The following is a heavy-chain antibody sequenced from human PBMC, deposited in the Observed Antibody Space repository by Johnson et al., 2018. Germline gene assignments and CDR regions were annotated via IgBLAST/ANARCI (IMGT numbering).Heavy chain of an antibody. D-gene: IGHD2-15*01. Sequence: QVQLVESGGGVVQPGKSLRLSCAASGFTFRGYGMHWVRQAPGKGLDWVAVISYDGHKKDYAASVKGRFTISRDNAQNTLYLQMNSLRIEDTAVYYCAAVGGPYYYYYFMDVWGKGTTVTVSS. CDR3: AAVGGPYYYYYFMDV. J-gene: IGHJ6*03. CDR1: GFTFRGYG. CDR2: ISYDGHKK. V-gene: IGHV3-30*03.